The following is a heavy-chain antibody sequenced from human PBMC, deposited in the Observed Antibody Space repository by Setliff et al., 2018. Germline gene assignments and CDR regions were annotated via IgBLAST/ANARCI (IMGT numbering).Heavy chain of an antibody. D-gene: IGHD6-19*01. V-gene: IGHV3-48*04. CDR3: ARGRWSSDWYLDY. CDR1: GFTFSSYA. CDR2: ISSSSSTI. J-gene: IGHJ4*02. Sequence: GGSLRLSCAASGFTFSSYAMNWVRQAPGKGLEWVSYISSSSSTIYYADSVKGRFTISRDNAKNTLYLQMNSLRAEDTAVYYCARGRWSSDWYLDYWGQGTLVTVSS.